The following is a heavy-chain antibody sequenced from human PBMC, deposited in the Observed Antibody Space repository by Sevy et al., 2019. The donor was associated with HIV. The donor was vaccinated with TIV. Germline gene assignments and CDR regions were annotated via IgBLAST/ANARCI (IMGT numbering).Heavy chain of an antibody. D-gene: IGHD3-16*01. CDR3: ARTGSYADTYYYYYAMDV. J-gene: IGHJ6*02. Sequence: GGSLRLSCAASGFTFSSYAIHWVRQAPGKGLEWVANINQDGSEENYVDSVKGRFTIFRDNAKNSLFFQMNSLSAEDTAVYYCARTGSYADTYYYYYAMDVWGPGTTVTVSS. V-gene: IGHV3-7*01. CDR2: INQDGSEE. CDR1: GFTFSSYA.